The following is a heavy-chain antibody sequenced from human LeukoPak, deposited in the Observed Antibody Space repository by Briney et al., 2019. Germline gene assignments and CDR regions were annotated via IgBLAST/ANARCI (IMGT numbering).Heavy chain of an antibody. Sequence: GGSLRLSCAASGFNFSPYSMNWVRQAPGKGLEWVSYINDISNAIYYADSVKGRFTISRDSAKNLLYLHMNSLRDEDTAVYYCARPNGYSSGSYYDLTWDYWGQGTLVTVPS. J-gene: IGHJ4*02. CDR1: GFNFSPYS. V-gene: IGHV3-48*02. D-gene: IGHD3-22*01. CDR3: ARPNGYSSGSYYDLTWDY. CDR2: INDISNAI.